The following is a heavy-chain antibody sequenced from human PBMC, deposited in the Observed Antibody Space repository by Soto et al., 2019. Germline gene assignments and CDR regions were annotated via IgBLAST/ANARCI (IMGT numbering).Heavy chain of an antibody. V-gene: IGHV4-30-2*05. CDR1: GGSISSGGYS. J-gene: IGHJ4*02. Sequence: PSETLSLTCAVSGGSISSGGYSWSWIRQPPGKGLEWIGYIYHSGRTYYNPSLKSRVTISLDTSKKQFSLNLNSVTAADTAVYYCARLPHLGFCRVDSCDRDDWGQGTLVTVSS. D-gene: IGHD2-15*01. CDR2: IYHSGRT. CDR3: ARLPHLGFCRVDSCDRDD.